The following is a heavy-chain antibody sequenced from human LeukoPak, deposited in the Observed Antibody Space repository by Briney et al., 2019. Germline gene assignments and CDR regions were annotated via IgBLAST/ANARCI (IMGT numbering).Heavy chain of an antibody. CDR3: ARAPSEIGGYYPEYFRH. J-gene: IGHJ1*01. CDR2: IKSDGGT. V-gene: IGHV3-74*01. Sequence: GGSLRLSCAASGFTFGTYWMLWVRQAPGKGLVWVSRIKSDGGTNYADSVKGRFTISRDNAKKTVSLQMNSLRPEDTGVYYCARAPSEIGGYYPEYFRHWGQGTLVTVSS. CDR1: GFTFGTYW. D-gene: IGHD3-22*01.